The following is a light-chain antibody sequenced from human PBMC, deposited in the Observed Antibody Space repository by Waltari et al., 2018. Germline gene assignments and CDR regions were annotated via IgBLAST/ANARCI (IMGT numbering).Light chain of an antibody. V-gene: IGLV2-11*01. J-gene: IGLJ1*01. CDR1: SSDVGAYNF. CDR3: CSSAGNPYV. CDR2: DVI. Sequence: SALTQPRSVSGSPGQSVTISCTGTSSDVGAYNFVSWYQQRPGQAPKLIIYDVIKRPSGVPDSVSATKSGNTASLPISGLQPEDEADYHCCSSAGNPYVFGTGTEVTVL.